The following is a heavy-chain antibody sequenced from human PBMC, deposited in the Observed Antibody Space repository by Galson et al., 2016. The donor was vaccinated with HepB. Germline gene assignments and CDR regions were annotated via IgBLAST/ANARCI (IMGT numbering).Heavy chain of an antibody. D-gene: IGHD2/OR15-2a*01. CDR3: TRGGWTDSTITWFDY. V-gene: IGHV1-46*03. CDR2: INPSGGST. CDR1: GYNFIDYY. J-gene: IGHJ4*02. Sequence: SVKVSCKASGYNFIDYYMHWVRQAPGQGLEWMGIINPSGGSTDYGQKFQGRVTMTRDTSTKTVYMELSSLRSEDTAVYFCTRGGWTDSTITWFDYWGQGTLVTVSS.